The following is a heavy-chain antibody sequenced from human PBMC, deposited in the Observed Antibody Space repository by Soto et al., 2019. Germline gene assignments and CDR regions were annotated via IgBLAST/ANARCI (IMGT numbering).Heavy chain of an antibody. J-gene: IGHJ6*02. CDR2: ISYDGSNK. CDR1: GFTFSSYG. V-gene: IGHV3-30*18. CDR3: AKYQLRGVRGVITYYYGMDV. Sequence: QVQLVESGGGVVQPGRSLRLSCAASGFTFSSYGMHWVRQAPGKGLEWVAVISYDGSNKYYADSVKGRFTISRDNSKNTVYLQMNSLRAEDTGVYYFAKYQLRGVRGVITYYYGMDVWGQGTTVTVSS. D-gene: IGHD3-10*01.